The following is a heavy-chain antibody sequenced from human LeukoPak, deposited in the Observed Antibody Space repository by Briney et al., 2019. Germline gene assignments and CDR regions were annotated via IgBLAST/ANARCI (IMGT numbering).Heavy chain of an antibody. CDR1: GGSISSSSYY. J-gene: IGHJ3*02. D-gene: IGHD2-2*02. CDR3: ARFRYTSDAFDI. Sequence: PSETLSLTCTVSGGSISSSSYYWGWIRQPPGKGLEWIGSIYYSGSTYYNPSLKSRVTISVDTSKNQFSLKLSSATAADTAVYYCARFRYTSDAFDIWGQGTMVTVSS. CDR2: IYYSGST. V-gene: IGHV4-39*01.